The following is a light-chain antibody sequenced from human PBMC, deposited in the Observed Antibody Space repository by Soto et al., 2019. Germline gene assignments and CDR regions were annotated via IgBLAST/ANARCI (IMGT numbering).Light chain of an antibody. CDR1: QSIRSH. J-gene: IGKJ1*01. CDR2: TTS. CDR3: QQSYSTPPT. V-gene: IGKV1-39*01. Sequence: DIQMTQSPSSLSASVGDRVTITCRASQSIRSHLNWYQQKPGRAPKVLIYTTSSLQSGVPSRFSGSGSGTDFTLTISSLQPEDFATYYCQQSYSTPPTFGQGTKVDI.